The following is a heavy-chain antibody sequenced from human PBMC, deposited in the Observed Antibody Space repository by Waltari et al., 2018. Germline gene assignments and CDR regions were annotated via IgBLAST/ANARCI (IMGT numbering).Heavy chain of an antibody. CDR2: IRYDGNNK. Sequence: QVQLVESGGGVVQPGGSLRLSCAASGFPFSRYGLPWVRQAPGQGLEWVAFIRYDGNNKYYADSVKGRFTISRDNSKNTLYLQMNSLRAEDTAVYYCAKWGIDAFDIWGQGTMVTVSS. CDR1: GFPFSRYG. J-gene: IGHJ3*02. V-gene: IGHV3-30*02. D-gene: IGHD3-16*01. CDR3: AKWGIDAFDI.